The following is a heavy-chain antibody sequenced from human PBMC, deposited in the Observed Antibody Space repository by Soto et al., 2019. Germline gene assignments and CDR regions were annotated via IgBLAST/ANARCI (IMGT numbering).Heavy chain of an antibody. CDR3: ARSLFTYYYDSYGYFPPDY. V-gene: IGHV4-4*02. CDR1: GGSISSSNW. CDR2: IYHTGST. Sequence: QVQLQESGPGLVKASGTLTLTCTVSGGSISSSNWWSWLRQPPGKGLEWIGEIYHTGSTNYNPSLQSRVTISVDKSKNQFSLHLSSVTAADTAVFYCARSLFTYYYDSYGYFPPDYWGQGTLVTVSS. J-gene: IGHJ4*02. D-gene: IGHD3-22*01.